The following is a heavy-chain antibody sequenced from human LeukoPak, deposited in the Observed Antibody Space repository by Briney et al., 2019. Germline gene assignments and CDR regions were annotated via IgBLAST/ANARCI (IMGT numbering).Heavy chain of an antibody. Sequence: SETLSLTCTVSGGSISSHYWSWIRQPPGKGLEWIGYIYYSGGTNYNPSLKSRVTISVDTSKNQFSLKLSSVTAADTAVYYCARELRENWFDPWGQGTLVTVSS. D-gene: IGHD3-16*01. V-gene: IGHV4-59*11. CDR2: IYYSGGT. J-gene: IGHJ5*02. CDR1: GGSISSHY. CDR3: ARELRENWFDP.